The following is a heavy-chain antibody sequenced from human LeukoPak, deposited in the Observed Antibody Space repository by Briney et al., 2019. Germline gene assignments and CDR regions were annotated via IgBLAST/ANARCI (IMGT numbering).Heavy chain of an antibody. CDR1: GGPFSGYY. V-gene: IGHV4-34*01. CDR3: ARGLHYNILTGGMDV. J-gene: IGHJ6*02. D-gene: IGHD3-9*01. CDR2: MSHTGAT. Sequence: SETLSLTCAVFGGPFSGYYWSWIRQSPEKGLEWIGGMSHTGATNYNPSLKSRVTVSVDTSKKQFSLNLRSVAAADTAVYYCARGLHYNILTGGMDVWGQGTTVIVSS.